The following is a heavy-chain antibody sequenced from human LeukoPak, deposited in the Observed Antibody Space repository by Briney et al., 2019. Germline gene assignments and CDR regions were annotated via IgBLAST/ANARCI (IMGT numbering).Heavy chain of an antibody. J-gene: IGHJ4*02. D-gene: IGHD5-12*01. CDR1: GFTFSSYW. CDR3: ARDRRDGYKRDDY. Sequence: GGSLRLSCAASGFTFSSYWMSWVRQAPGKGLEWVSNIKQDGSEKYYVDSVKGRFTISRDNAKNSLYLQMNSLRAEDTAVYYCARDRRDGYKRDDYRGQGTLVTVSS. V-gene: IGHV3-7*01. CDR2: IKQDGSEK.